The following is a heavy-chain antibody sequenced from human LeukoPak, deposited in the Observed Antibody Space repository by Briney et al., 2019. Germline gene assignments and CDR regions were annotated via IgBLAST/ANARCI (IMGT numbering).Heavy chain of an antibody. CDR2: INPGNAKT. CDR1: GYTFSIYA. CDR3: ARGVWSSHNKEYFLDY. J-gene: IGHJ4*02. V-gene: IGHV1-3*01. Sequence: ASVKVSCKTSGYTFSIYAMNWERQAPGQRPEWMGWINPGNAKTKYSQRFQGRVTITRDTSASTAYMDLSSLRSEDTAVYYCARGVWSSHNKEYFLDYWGQGTLVTVSS. D-gene: IGHD2-2*01.